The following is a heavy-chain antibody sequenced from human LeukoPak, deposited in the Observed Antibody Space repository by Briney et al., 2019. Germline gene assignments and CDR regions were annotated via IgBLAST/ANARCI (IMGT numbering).Heavy chain of an antibody. J-gene: IGHJ4*02. Sequence: AGGSLRLSCAVSGFTFSSYSMNWVRQAPGKGLEWVSSISSSSSYIYYADSVKGRFTISRDNAKNSLYLQMNSLRAEDTAVYYCAREGSGLHFDYWGQGTLVTVSS. CDR2: ISSSSSYI. CDR1: GFTFSSYS. D-gene: IGHD6-19*01. V-gene: IGHV3-21*01. CDR3: AREGSGLHFDY.